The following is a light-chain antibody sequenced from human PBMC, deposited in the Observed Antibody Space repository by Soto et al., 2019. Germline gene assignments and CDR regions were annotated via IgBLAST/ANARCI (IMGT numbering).Light chain of an antibody. V-gene: IGKV1-5*03. Sequence: DIQMTQSPSTLSASVGDRVTITCRASQSIRSWLAWYQQKPGKAPNLLIYKASTLESGVPSRFSGSGSGTEFTLTISSLQPDDFATDYCQQYNSYPSTFGQGTKVEIK. CDR1: QSIRSW. CDR3: QQYNSYPST. J-gene: IGKJ1*01. CDR2: KAS.